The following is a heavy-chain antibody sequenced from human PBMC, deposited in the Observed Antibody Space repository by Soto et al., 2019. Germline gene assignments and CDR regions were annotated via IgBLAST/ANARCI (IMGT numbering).Heavy chain of an antibody. J-gene: IGHJ6*03. V-gene: IGHV1-8*01. CDR3: AGRGPGAQDYYFMDV. Sequence: GREWMGWMNPNSGNTGYAQKFQGRVTMTRNTSISTAYMELSSLRSEDTAVYYCAGRGPGAQDYYFMDVLGKGTTVTGTS. CDR2: MNPNSGNT. D-gene: IGHD3-10*01.